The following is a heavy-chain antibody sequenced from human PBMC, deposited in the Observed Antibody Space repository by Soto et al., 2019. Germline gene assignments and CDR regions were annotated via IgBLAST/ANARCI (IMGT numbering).Heavy chain of an antibody. CDR2: INPRFGDT. D-gene: IGHD6-25*01. Sequence: QVQLVQSGAELKEPGDSVRVSCEASGYTFTAYYIHWVRQAPGQGLEWMGWINPRFGDTSYAQDFQGRVSMTRDTSISTVYMELSTLTSDATAIYYCARTMDYHYCPGSGNGHGFWGQGTTVTVFS. CDR3: ARTMDYHYCPGSGNGHGF. CDR1: GYTFTAYY. J-gene: IGHJ6*02. V-gene: IGHV1-2*02.